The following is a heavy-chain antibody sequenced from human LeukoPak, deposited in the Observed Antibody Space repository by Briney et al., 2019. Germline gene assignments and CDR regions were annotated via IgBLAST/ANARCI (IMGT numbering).Heavy chain of an antibody. CDR3: ATAKYSSGWYGAFDI. D-gene: IGHD6-19*01. J-gene: IGHJ3*02. V-gene: IGHV1-24*01. CDR2: FDPEDGET. CDR1: GYTLTELS. Sequence: ASVTVSCKVSGYTLTELSMHWVRQAPGKGLEWMGGFDPEDGETIYAQKLQRRVTMTEDTSTDTAYMELSSLRSEDAAVYYCATAKYSSGWYGAFDIWGQGTMVTVSS.